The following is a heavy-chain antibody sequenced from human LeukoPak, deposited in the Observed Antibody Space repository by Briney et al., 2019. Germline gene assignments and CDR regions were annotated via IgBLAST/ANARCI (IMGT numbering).Heavy chain of an antibody. CDR3: AKTGARFLEPGGY. Sequence: PPGGSLRLSCVASGFTFSTYSLNWVRQAPGKGLEWISYISSSSRTIYYADSVKGRFTISRDNSKNTLYLQMNSLRAEDTAVYYCAKTGARFLEPGGYWGQGTLVTVSS. J-gene: IGHJ4*02. CDR1: GFTFSTYS. V-gene: IGHV3-48*01. CDR2: ISSSSRTI. D-gene: IGHD3-3*01.